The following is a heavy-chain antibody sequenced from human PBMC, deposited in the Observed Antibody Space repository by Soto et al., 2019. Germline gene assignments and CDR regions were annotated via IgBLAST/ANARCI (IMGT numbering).Heavy chain of an antibody. J-gene: IGHJ4*02. CDR3: VRDSRTGCSSINCYMH. CDR1: GDSLTNNHW. V-gene: IGHV4-4*02. Sequence: QLQLRESGPGLVQPSGTLSLTCDVSGDSLTNNHWWSWGRQAPGKGLEWIGEIWHTGRPNYNQSLKSRVAISIDKSKNQFSLKLSSVTAADTAVYYCVRDSRTGCSSINCYMHWGQGTLVTVSS. D-gene: IGHD2-15*01. CDR2: IWHTGRP.